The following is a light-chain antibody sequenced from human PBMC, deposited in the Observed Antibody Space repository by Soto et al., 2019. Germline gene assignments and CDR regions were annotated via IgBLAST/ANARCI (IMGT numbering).Light chain of an antibody. V-gene: IGKV3-20*01. Sequence: EIVLTQSPGILSLSPGERATLSCRASQSVSNSYLAWYQQKPGQAPRLLMYAASNRATGIPDRFSGSGSGTDFTLTISRLEPEHFAVYYCQQFPTWTFGQGTKVEIK. CDR3: QQFPTWT. CDR1: QSVSNSY. J-gene: IGKJ1*01. CDR2: AAS.